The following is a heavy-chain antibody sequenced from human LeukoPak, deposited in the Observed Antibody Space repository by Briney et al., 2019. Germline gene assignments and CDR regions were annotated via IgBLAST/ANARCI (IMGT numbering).Heavy chain of an antibody. CDR2: IRYDGSNK. CDR3: AKDGYCSGGSCYIDAFDI. Sequence: GGSLRLSCAASGFTFSSYGMHWVRQAPGKGLEWVAFIRYDGSNKYYADSVKGRFTISRDNSKNTLYLQMNSLRAEDTAVYYCAKDGYCSGGSCYIDAFDIWGQGTMVTVSS. CDR1: GFTFSSYG. J-gene: IGHJ3*02. V-gene: IGHV3-30*02. D-gene: IGHD2-15*01.